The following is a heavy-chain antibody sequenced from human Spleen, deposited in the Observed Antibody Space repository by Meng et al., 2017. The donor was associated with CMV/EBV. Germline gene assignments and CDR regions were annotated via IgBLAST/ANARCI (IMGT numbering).Heavy chain of an antibody. CDR3: ARGQDSSSSHYYYYYGMDV. Sequence: ASVKVSCKASGYTFTSYGISWVRQAPGQGLEWMGWINPNSGGTNYAQKFQGRVTMTRDTSISTAYMELSRLSSDDTAVYYCARGQDSSSSHYYYYYGMDVWGQGTTVTVSS. V-gene: IGHV1-2*02. D-gene: IGHD6-13*01. CDR2: INPNSGGT. J-gene: IGHJ6*02. CDR1: GYTFTSYG.